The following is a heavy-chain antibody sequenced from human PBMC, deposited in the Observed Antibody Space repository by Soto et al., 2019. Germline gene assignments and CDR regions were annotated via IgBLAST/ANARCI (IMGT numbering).Heavy chain of an antibody. J-gene: IGHJ6*03. CDR3: ARGNGLYYYYMDV. V-gene: IGHV3-7*04. D-gene: IGHD2-8*01. CDR1: GFTFSSYW. Sequence: GGSLRLSCAASGFTFSSYWMSWVRQPPGKGLEWVANIEQDGSEKYYVDSVKGRFTISKDNAKNSLYLQMDSLRAEDTAVYYCARGNGLYYYYMDVWGKGTTVTVSS. CDR2: IEQDGSEK.